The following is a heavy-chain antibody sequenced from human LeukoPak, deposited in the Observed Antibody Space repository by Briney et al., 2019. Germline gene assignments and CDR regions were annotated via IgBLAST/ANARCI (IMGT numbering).Heavy chain of an antibody. D-gene: IGHD3-22*01. J-gene: IGHJ3*02. CDR2: IYYSGST. V-gene: IGHV4-59*01. Sequence: PSETLSPTCTVSGGSISSYYWSWIRRPPGKGLEWIGYIYYSGSTNYNPSLKSRVTISVDTSKNQFSLKLSSVTAADTAVYYCARVFAYYYDSSGYYPGGAFDIWGQGTMVTVSS. CDR1: GGSISSYY. CDR3: ARVFAYYYDSSGYYPGGAFDI.